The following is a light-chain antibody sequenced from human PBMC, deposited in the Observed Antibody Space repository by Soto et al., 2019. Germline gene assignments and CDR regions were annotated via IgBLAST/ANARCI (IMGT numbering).Light chain of an antibody. J-gene: IGKJ1*01. CDR3: QQYNSYPWT. V-gene: IGKV1-5*01. Sequence: DIQMTQSPSTLSASVGDRVTITCRASQSISSWLAWYQQKPGKAPKLLIYDASSLESGVPSRFSGSGSGTEFTLTISSLQPDDFANYYCQQYNSYPWTFCQGTKVEIK. CDR2: DAS. CDR1: QSISSW.